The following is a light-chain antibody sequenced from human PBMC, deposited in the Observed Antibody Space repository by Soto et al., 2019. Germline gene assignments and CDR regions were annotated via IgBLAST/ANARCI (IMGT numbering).Light chain of an antibody. CDR1: QSVSSRN. CDR2: GAS. J-gene: IGKJ2*01. V-gene: IGKV3-20*01. Sequence: EIVLTQSPGTVSLSPGERATLSCRASQSVSSRNLAWYRQKPGQAPSLLIFGASNRATGIPDRFSGSGSGPDFPLTISRLEPEDCAVYYCLRYGDSPPEYTFGQGTKLEIK. CDR3: LRYGDSPPEYT.